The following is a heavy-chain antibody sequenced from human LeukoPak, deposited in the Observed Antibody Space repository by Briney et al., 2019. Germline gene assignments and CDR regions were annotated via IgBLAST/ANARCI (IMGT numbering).Heavy chain of an antibody. D-gene: IGHD2-8*01. V-gene: IGHV3-66*01. CDR3: ARGYSSRAGTNDCCPLDY. Sequence: PGGSLRLSCAASGFTVSSNYMRWVRQAPGKELEWVSGIYSGGSTYYADSVRGRFTISRDNSRNTLFLQMNSLRADDTAVYYCARGYSSRAGTNDCCPLDYWGQGTLVTVSS. CDR1: GFTVSSNY. J-gene: IGHJ4*02. CDR2: IYSGGST.